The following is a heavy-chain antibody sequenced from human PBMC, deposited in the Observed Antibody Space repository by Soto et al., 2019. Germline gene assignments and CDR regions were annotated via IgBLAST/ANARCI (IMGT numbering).Heavy chain of an antibody. CDR1: GFTFDDYG. J-gene: IGHJ4*02. Sequence: EVQLVESGGGVVRPGGSLRLSCAASGFTFDDYGMSWVRQAPGKGLEWVSGINWNGGSTGYADSVKGRFTISRDNAKNALYLQMDSLRAEDTALYHCARTYSSGIGGANDYWGQGTLVTVSS. V-gene: IGHV3-20*01. D-gene: IGHD6-19*01. CDR2: INWNGGST. CDR3: ARTYSSGIGGANDY.